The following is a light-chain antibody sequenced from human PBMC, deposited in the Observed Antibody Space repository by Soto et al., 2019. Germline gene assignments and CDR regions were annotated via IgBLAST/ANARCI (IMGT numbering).Light chain of an antibody. CDR2: GAS. V-gene: IGKV3-20*01. Sequence: EIVLTQSPGTLSLSPGERATLSCRASQSVSSSYLAWYQQKPGQAPRLLIYGASSRASGIPDRFSGSGSGTDFTLTISRLEPEDFATYFCQQYNTHSYTFGQGTKLAIK. J-gene: IGKJ2*01. CDR3: QQYNTHSYT. CDR1: QSVSSSY.